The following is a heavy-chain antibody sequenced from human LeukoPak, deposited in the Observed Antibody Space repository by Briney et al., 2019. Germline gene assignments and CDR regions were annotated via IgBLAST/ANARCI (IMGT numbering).Heavy chain of an antibody. J-gene: IGHJ4*02. CDR3: ATVRAYCGGDCYPD. D-gene: IGHD2-21*02. CDR1: GGTFSSYA. Sequence: SVKVSCKASGGTFSSYAISWVRQAPGQGLEWMGRIIPILGIANYAQKFQGRVTITADKSTSTAYMELSSLRSEDTAVYYCATVRAYCGGDCYPDWGQGTLVTVSS. CDR2: IIPILGIA. V-gene: IGHV1-69*04.